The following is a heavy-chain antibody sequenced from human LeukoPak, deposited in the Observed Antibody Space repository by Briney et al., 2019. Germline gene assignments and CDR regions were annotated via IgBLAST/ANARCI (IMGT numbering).Heavy chain of an antibody. V-gene: IGHV1-2*02. Sequence: ASVKVSCKASGYTFTGYYMHWVRQAPGQGLEWMGWINPDSGGTNFAQKFQGRVTMTRDTSTSTVYMELSSLRSEDTAVYYCASPGKKDYYFDYCGQGTLVTVSS. D-gene: IGHD3-10*01. J-gene: IGHJ4*02. CDR1: GYTFTGYY. CDR3: ASPGKKDYYFDY. CDR2: INPDSGGT.